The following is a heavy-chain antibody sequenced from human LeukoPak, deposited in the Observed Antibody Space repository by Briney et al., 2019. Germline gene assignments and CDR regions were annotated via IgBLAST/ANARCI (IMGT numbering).Heavy chain of an antibody. CDR3: ARCTIFGVFYDAFDI. Sequence: GGSLRLSCAASGFTFSSYNMNWVRQAPGKGLEWVSYISSSSSTIYYADFVKGRFTISRDNAKNPLYLQMNSLRAEDTAVHYCARCTIFGVFYDAFDIWGQGTMVTVSS. V-gene: IGHV3-48*01. CDR1: GFTFSSYN. J-gene: IGHJ3*02. CDR2: ISSSSSTI. D-gene: IGHD3-3*01.